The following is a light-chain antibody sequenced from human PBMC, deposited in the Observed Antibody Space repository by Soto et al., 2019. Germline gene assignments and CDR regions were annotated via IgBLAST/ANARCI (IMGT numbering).Light chain of an antibody. CDR3: QQYPWT. J-gene: IGKJ1*01. CDR1: QSISSW. V-gene: IGKV1-5*01. CDR2: DAS. Sequence: DIQMTQSPSTLSASVGDRVTITCRASQSISSWLAWYQKKPGKAPKLLIYDASSLESGVPSRFSGSGSGTEFTLTISSLQPDDFATYYCQQYPWTFGQGTKVEIK.